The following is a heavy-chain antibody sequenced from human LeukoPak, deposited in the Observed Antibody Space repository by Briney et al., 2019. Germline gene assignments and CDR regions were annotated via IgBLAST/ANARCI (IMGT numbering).Heavy chain of an antibody. V-gene: IGHV3-7*01. CDR1: GFTFSSYS. Sequence: GGSLRLSCAASGFTFSSYSMNWVRQAPGKGLEWVANIKQDGSEKYYVDSVKGRFTISRDNAKNSLYLQMNSLRAEDTAVYYCARDRGLRYFDWLSPAPPYYYMDVWGKGTTVTISS. J-gene: IGHJ6*03. CDR3: ARDRGLRYFDWLSPAPPYYYMDV. D-gene: IGHD3-9*01. CDR2: IKQDGSEK.